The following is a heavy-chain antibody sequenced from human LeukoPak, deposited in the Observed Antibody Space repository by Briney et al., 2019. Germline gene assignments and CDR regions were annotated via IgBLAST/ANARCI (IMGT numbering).Heavy chain of an antibody. J-gene: IGHJ4*02. CDR2: IYYGGSP. Sequence: SETLSLTCSVSGGPISSYYWSWISLPPGKGLEWIGYIYYGGSPNYNPSLKSRVTISIDTSKNQFSLKLSSVTAADTAVYYCARGFDYGGKTPFDYWGQGTLVTVSS. CDR3: ARGFDYGGKTPFDY. CDR1: GGPISSYY. V-gene: IGHV4-59*08. D-gene: IGHD4-23*01.